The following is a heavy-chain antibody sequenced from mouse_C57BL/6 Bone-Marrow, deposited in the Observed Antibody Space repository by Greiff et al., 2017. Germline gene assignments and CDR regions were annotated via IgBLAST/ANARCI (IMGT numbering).Heavy chain of an antibody. CDR3: ARRNYYDYTFDY. J-gene: IGHJ2*01. Sequence: VQLQQPGAELVKPGASVKLSCKASGYTFTSYWMQWVKQRPGQGLEWIGEIDPSDSYTNYNQKFKGKATLTVDTSSSTAYMQLSSLTSEDSAVYYCARRNYYDYTFDYWGQGTTLTVSS. V-gene: IGHV1-50*01. CDR2: IDPSDSYT. CDR1: GYTFTSYW. D-gene: IGHD2-4*01.